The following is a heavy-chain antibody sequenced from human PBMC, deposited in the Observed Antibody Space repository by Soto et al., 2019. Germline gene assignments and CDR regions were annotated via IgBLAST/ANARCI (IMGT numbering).Heavy chain of an antibody. CDR3: ARVSGYYLPDY. D-gene: IGHD5-12*01. J-gene: IGHJ4*02. Sequence: ASVKVSCKTSGGTFSNDIITWARQAPGQGLEWMGWINAGNGNTKYSQKFQGRVTITRDTSASTAYMELSSLRSEDTAVYYCARVSGYYLPDYWGQGTLVTVSS. CDR2: INAGNGNT. CDR1: GGTFSNDI. V-gene: IGHV1-3*01.